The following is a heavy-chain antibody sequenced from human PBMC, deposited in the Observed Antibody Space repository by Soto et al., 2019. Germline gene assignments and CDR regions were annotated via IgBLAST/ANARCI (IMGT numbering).Heavy chain of an antibody. CDR2: MNPNSGNT. Sequence: QVQLVQSGAEVKKPGASVKVSCKASGYTFTSYDINWVRQATGQGLEWMGWMNPNSGNTGYAQKFQGRVTMTRNTSKSTAYMELSSLISEDTAVYYCARPYYDFWSGYYYYYGMDVWGQGTTVTVSS. CDR1: GYTFTSYD. V-gene: IGHV1-8*01. D-gene: IGHD3-3*01. J-gene: IGHJ6*02. CDR3: ARPYYDFWSGYYYYYGMDV.